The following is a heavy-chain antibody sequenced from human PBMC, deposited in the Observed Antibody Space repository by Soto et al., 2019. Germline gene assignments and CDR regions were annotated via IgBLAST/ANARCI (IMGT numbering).Heavy chain of an antibody. V-gene: IGHV1-3*01. CDR3: ARAHLRNGDYGHYYYYYGMDV. D-gene: IGHD4-17*01. CDR1: GYTFTSYA. CDR2: INAGNGNT. Sequence: ASVKVSCKASGYTFTSYAMHWVRQAPGQRLEWMGWINAGNGNTKYSQKFQGRVTITRDTSASTAYMELSSLRSEDTAVYYCARAHLRNGDYGHYYYYYGMDVWGQGTTVTVSS. J-gene: IGHJ6*02.